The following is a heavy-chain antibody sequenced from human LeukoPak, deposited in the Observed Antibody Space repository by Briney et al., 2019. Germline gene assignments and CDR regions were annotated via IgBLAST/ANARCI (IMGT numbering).Heavy chain of an antibody. J-gene: IGHJ4*02. CDR2: MNEYGSEI. CDR3: ARPRGCGSSRCNNFDY. CDR1: GFTFSGFS. Sequence: GGSLRLSCAVSGFTFSGFSMSWVRQAPGKGLGWVGKMNEYGSEIFYVDSVKGRFTISRDNAKNSLYLQMNRLRAEDTAVYYCARPRGCGSSRCNNFDYWGQGTLVTVSS. D-gene: IGHD2-2*01. V-gene: IGHV3-7*01.